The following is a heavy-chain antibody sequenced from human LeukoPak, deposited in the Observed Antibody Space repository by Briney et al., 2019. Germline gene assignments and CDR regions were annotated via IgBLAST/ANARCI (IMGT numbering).Heavy chain of an antibody. Sequence: KPSETLSLTCAVYGGSFSGYYWSWIRQPPGKGLEWIGEINHSGSTNYNPSLKSRVTISVDTSKNQFSLKLSSVTAADTAVYYCARVRGIHSSSWYFDYWGQGTLVTVSS. D-gene: IGHD6-13*01. V-gene: IGHV4-34*01. CDR2: INHSGST. CDR1: GGSFSGYY. CDR3: ARVRGIHSSSWYFDY. J-gene: IGHJ4*02.